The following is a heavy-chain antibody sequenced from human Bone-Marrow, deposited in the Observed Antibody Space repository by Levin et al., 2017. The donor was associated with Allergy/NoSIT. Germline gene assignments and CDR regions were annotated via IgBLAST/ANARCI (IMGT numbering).Heavy chain of an antibody. CDR1: GFDFHIYI. CDR2: ITTGSNYK. J-gene: IGHJ6*02. D-gene: IGHD1/OR15-1a*01. CDR3: ARSHPRTGTTHYSYQDGMDV. V-gene: IGHV3-21*01. Sequence: GESLKISCEASGFDFHIYIMNWVRQAPGKGLEWLSSITTGSNYKYYVDSVRGRFVISRDNGKNSLYLQMTSFRAEDTAVYYCARSHPRTGTTHYSYQDGMDVWGQGTSVTVSS.